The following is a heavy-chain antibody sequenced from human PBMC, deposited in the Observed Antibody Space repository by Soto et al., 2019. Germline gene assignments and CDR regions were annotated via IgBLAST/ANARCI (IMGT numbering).Heavy chain of an antibody. J-gene: IGHJ4*02. V-gene: IGHV4-59*01. CDR2: IYYSGST. Sequence: PSETLSLTCTVSGGSISRYYWSWIRQPPGKGLEWIGYIYYSGSTNYNPSLKSRVTISVDTSKNQFSLKLSSVTAADTAVYYCARDLRYYDSSGYIVQTFDYWGQGTLVTVSS. CDR3: ARDLRYYDSSGYIVQTFDY. CDR1: GGSISRYY. D-gene: IGHD3-22*01.